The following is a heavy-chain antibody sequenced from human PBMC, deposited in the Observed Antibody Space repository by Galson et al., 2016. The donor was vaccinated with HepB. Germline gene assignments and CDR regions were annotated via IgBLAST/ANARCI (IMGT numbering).Heavy chain of an antibody. CDR1: GFTFSSYT. V-gene: IGHV3-21*01. J-gene: IGHJ4*02. D-gene: IGHD6-19*01. CDR3: ASRHSGWYYFDY. CDR2: ISSRSYI. Sequence: SLRLSCAASGFTFSSYTMNWVRQAPGKGLEWVSSISSRSYIYYADSVKGRFTISRDNAKNSLYLQMNSLRAEDTVVYYCASRHSGWYYFDYWGQGTLVTVSS.